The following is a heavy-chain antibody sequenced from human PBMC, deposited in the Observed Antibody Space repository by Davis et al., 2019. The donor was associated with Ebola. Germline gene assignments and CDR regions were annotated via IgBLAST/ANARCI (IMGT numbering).Heavy chain of an antibody. V-gene: IGHV3-21*01. Sequence: GESLKISCAASGFTFSNYGMNWVRQAPGKGLEWVSGISDSGGSTHYADSVKGRFTISRDNAKNSLYLQMNSLRAEDTAVYYCTDYYYYGMDVWGQGTTVTVSS. CDR1: GFTFSNYG. CDR3: TDYYYYGMDV. J-gene: IGHJ6*02. CDR2: ISDSGGST.